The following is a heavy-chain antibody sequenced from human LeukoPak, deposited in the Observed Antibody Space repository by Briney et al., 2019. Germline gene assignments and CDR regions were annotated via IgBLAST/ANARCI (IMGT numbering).Heavy chain of an antibody. Sequence: GGSLRLSCAASGFTFSSYWMSWVRQAPGKGLEWVANIKQDGSEKYYVDSVKGRFTISRDNAKNPLYLQMNSLRAEDTAVYYCARQNDYGDYEVDYWGQGTLVTVSS. CDR1: GFTFSSYW. D-gene: IGHD4-17*01. CDR2: IKQDGSEK. J-gene: IGHJ4*02. CDR3: ARQNDYGDYEVDY. V-gene: IGHV3-7*01.